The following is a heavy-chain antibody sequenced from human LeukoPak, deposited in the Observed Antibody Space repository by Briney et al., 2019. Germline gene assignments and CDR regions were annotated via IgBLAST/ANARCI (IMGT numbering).Heavy chain of an antibody. CDR1: GGSISSSSYY. Sequence: SETLSLTCTVSGGSISSSSYYWGWIRQPPGKGLEWIGSIYYSGSTYYNPSLKSRVTISSATSKNQFSLKLSSVTAADTAVYYCASLYCSRTSCYLPYWGQGTLVTVSS. J-gene: IGHJ4*02. CDR3: ASLYCSRTSCYLPY. D-gene: IGHD2-2*01. V-gene: IGHV4-39*01. CDR2: IYYSGST.